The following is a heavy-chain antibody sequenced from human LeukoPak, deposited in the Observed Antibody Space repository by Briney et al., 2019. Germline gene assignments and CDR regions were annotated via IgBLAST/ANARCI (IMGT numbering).Heavy chain of an antibody. CDR1: GFTISSYG. J-gene: IGHJ4*02. D-gene: IGHD1-26*01. V-gene: IGHV3-33*01. CDR3: ARGSGSFSGGFDY. CDR2: IWSDGSNK. Sequence: PGRALRLSSAAAGFTISSYGMHWVRQTPGKGLEWVAIIWSDGSNKYYADSVKGRFTISRDNSKNTLYLQMNSLRAEDTAVYYCARGSGSFSGGFDYWGQGTLVTVSS.